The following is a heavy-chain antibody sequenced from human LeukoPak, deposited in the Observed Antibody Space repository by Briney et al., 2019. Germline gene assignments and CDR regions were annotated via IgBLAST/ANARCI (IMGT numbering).Heavy chain of an antibody. CDR3: AKDPTYYDFWSGYYKDY. CDR2: ISGSGGST. J-gene: IGHJ4*02. Sequence: GGSLRLSCAASGFTFSSYAMSWVRQAPGKGLEWVSAISGSGGSTYYADSVKGRFTISRDNSKNTLYLQMNSLRAEDTAVYYCAKDPTYYDFWSGYYKDYWGQGTLVTVSS. D-gene: IGHD3-3*01. V-gene: IGHV3-23*01. CDR1: GFTFSSYA.